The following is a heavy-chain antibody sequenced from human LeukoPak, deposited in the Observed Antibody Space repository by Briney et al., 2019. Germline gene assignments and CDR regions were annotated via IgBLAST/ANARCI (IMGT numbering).Heavy chain of an antibody. J-gene: IGHJ4*02. CDR3: AREVGAHTLYFDY. CDR1: GFTFSDYY. CDR2: ISSSSYT. V-gene: IGHV3-11*06. D-gene: IGHD1-26*01. Sequence: PGGSLRLSCEASGFTFSDYYMSWIRQAPGKGLEWVSYISSSSYTNYADSVKGRFTISRDNAKNSLYLQMNSLRAEDTAVYYCAREVGAHTLYFDYWAQGTLVTVSS.